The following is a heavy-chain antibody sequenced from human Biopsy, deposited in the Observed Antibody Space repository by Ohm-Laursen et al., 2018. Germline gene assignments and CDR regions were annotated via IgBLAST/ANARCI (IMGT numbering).Heavy chain of an antibody. J-gene: IGHJ4*02. CDR3: ARNTGWYGDLYYFDY. Sequence: SSVKVSCKTSGYSFTSYYMHWVRQAPGQGLEWVGMINPSGSTTSYPQIFQGRVTMTRDTSKSTVYMELSSLRSADTAVYFCARNTGWYGDLYYFDYWGQGTLVTVSS. CDR1: GYSFTSYY. CDR2: INPSGSTT. D-gene: IGHD6-19*01. V-gene: IGHV1-46*01.